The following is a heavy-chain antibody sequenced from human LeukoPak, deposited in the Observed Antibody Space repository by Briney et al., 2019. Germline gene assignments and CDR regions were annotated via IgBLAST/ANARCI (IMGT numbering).Heavy chain of an antibody. J-gene: IGHJ4*02. Sequence: PSETLSLTCTVSGGSIRSSSYYWAWIRQPPGKGLEWIGNIYYSGSTYYDPSLKSRVTISVDTSKNQFSLKLSSVTAADTAVYFCAISTYYYDSSGTFWGQGTLVTVSS. D-gene: IGHD3-22*01. CDR3: AISTYYYDSSGTF. V-gene: IGHV4-39*01. CDR1: GGSIRSSSYY. CDR2: IYYSGST.